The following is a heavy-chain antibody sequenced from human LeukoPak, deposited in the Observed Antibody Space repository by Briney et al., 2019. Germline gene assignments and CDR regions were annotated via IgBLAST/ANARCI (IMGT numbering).Heavy chain of an antibody. CDR3: ARRRDGYNSYYFDY. J-gene: IGHJ4*02. CDR2: IKQDGSEK. Sequence: LAGGSLRLSCAASGFTFSSYWMSWVRQAPGKGLEWVANIKQDGSEKYYVDSVKGRFTISRDNAKNSLYLQMNSLRAEDTAVYYCARRRDGYNSYYFDYWGQGTLVTVSS. D-gene: IGHD5-24*01. CDR1: GFTFSSYW. V-gene: IGHV3-7*01.